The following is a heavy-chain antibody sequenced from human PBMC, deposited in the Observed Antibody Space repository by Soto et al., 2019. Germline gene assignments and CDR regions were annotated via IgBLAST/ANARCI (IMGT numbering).Heavy chain of an antibody. D-gene: IGHD3-3*01. CDR3: ARDKPTSSLEWLSPNYYYYGMDV. CDR2: IIPIFGTA. V-gene: IGHV1-69*13. Sequence: SVKVSCKASGGTFSSYAISWVRQAPGQGLEWMGGIIPIFGTANYAQKFQGRVTITADESTSTAYMELSSLRSEDTAVYYCARDKPTSSLEWLSPNYYYYGMDVCGQGTTVTVSS. J-gene: IGHJ6*02. CDR1: GGTFSSYA.